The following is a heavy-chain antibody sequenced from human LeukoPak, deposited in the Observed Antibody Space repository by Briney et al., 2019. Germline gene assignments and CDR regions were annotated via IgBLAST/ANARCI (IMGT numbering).Heavy chain of an antibody. J-gene: IGHJ3*02. CDR3: ARDLAGIGIAAAGTIAFDI. Sequence: ASVKVSCKASGYMFTTYGMNWVRQAPGQGLEWMGWINTNTGNPTYAQGFTGRFVFSLDTSVSTAYLQISSLKAEDTAVYYCARDLAGIGIAAAGTIAFDIWGQGTMVTVSS. D-gene: IGHD6-13*01. CDR1: GYMFTTYG. V-gene: IGHV7-4-1*02. CDR2: INTNTGNP.